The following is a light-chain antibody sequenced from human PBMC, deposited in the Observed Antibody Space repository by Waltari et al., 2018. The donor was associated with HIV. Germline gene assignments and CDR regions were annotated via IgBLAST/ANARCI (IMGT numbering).Light chain of an antibody. J-gene: IGLJ3*02. V-gene: IGLV3-25*03. Sequence: SYELTQTPSVSVSPGQTARISCSSGALPKNYSSWYGQKPGQAPVLIIYKDIERPSGIPERISGSRSGTGVTLTISDVQAEDEGDYYCQSTDHDGTWVFGGGTKLTVL. CDR1: ALPKNY. CDR3: QSTDHDGTWV. CDR2: KDI.